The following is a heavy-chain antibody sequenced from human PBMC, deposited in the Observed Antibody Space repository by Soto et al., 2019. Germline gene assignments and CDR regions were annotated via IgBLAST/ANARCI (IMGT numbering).Heavy chain of an antibody. V-gene: IGHV4-59*12. Sequence: PSETLSLTCTVSGGTISSWYWSWIRQPPGKGLEWIGYIYYSGSTNCNPSLKSRVTISVDTSKNQFSLKLSFVTAADTAVYYCARENRRISSRIHGMDVWGQGTTVTVSS. D-gene: IGHD2-2*01. J-gene: IGHJ6*02. CDR2: IYYSGST. CDR3: ARENRRISSRIHGMDV. CDR1: GGTISSWY.